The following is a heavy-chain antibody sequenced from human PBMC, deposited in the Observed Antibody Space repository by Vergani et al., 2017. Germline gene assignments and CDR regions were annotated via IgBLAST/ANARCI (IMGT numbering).Heavy chain of an antibody. Sequence: EVQLLESGGGLVQPGGSLRLSCAASGFTFSSYAMSWVRQAPGKGLEWVSAISGSGGSTYYADSVKGRFTISRDNAKNSLYLQMNSLRAEDTAVYYCARLFREGDYGDSWGQGTLVTVSS. D-gene: IGHD4-17*01. CDR2: ISGSGGST. CDR1: GFTFSSYA. CDR3: ARLFREGDYGDS. J-gene: IGHJ4*02. V-gene: IGHV3-23*01.